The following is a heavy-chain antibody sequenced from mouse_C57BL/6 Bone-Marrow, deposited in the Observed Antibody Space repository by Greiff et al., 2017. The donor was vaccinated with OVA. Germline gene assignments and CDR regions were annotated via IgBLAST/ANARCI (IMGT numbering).Heavy chain of an antibody. CDR1: GYTFTDYY. V-gene: IGHV1-26*01. CDR2: INPNNGGT. J-gene: IGHJ4*01. CDR3: ARREKNSSGYNYAMDY. Sequence: EVQLQQSGPELVKPGASVKISCKASGYTFTDYYMNWVKQSHGKSLEWIGDINPNNGGTSYNQKFKGKATLTVDKSSSTAYMELRSLTSEDSAVYYCARREKNSSGYNYAMDYWGQGTSVTVSS. D-gene: IGHD3-2*02.